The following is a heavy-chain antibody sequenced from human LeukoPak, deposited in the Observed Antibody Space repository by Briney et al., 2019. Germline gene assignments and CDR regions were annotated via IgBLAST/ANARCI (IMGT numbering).Heavy chain of an antibody. CDR3: AGGTPGIAAAVDP. D-gene: IGHD6-13*01. Sequence: GGSLRLSCAASGFTVSTNYMSWVRQAPGKGLEWVSVLYRGGTSYYTDSVKGRFTISRDNSKNTLFLQMNSLRVEDTAVYYCAGGTPGIAAAVDPWGQGTLVTVSS. J-gene: IGHJ5*02. CDR2: LYRGGTS. V-gene: IGHV3-53*01. CDR1: GFTVSTNY.